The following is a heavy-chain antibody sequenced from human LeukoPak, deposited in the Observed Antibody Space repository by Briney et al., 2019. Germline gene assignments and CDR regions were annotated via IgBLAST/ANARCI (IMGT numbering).Heavy chain of an antibody. CDR1: GGSISSYY. CDR2: IYYSGST. J-gene: IGHJ6*02. Sequence: PSETLSLTCTVSGGSISSYYWSWIRQPPGKGLEWIGYIYYSGSTNYNPSLKSRVTISVDTSKNQFSLKLSSVTAADTAVYYCARSSISWYYYGMDVWGQGTTVTVSS. CDR3: ARSSISWYYYGMDV. D-gene: IGHD2/OR15-2a*01. V-gene: IGHV4-59*01.